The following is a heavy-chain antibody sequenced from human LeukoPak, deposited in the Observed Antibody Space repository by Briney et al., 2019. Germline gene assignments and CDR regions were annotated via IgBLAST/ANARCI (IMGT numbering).Heavy chain of an antibody. J-gene: IGHJ6*02. V-gene: IGHV4-34*01. CDR1: GGSFSGYY. CDR2: INHSGSP. Sequence: SETLSLTCAVYGGSFSGYYWSWIRQPPGKGLEWIGEINHSGSPNYNPSLKSRVTISIDTSKNQFSLKLSPVTAADTAVYYCATSPYYYYGMDVWGQGTTVTVSS. CDR3: ATSPYYYYGMDV.